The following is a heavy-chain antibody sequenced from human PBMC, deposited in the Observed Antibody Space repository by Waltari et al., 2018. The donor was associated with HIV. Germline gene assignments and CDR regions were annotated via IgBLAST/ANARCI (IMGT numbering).Heavy chain of an antibody. CDR3: ARCGRKMASPLYNWFNP. CDR1: GYTFNAYY. V-gene: IGHV1-2*02. D-gene: IGHD2-15*01. J-gene: IGHJ5*02. CDR2: IDPSSGVT. Sequence: QVQLVQSGAEVKKPGASLKVSCTASGYTFNAYYLHWVRQAPGRRLEWMGGIDPSSGVTNSAQQFQGRITMTGDMSISTAYMELTSLTSDDTAVYYCARCGRKMASPLYNWFNPWGQGTPITVSS.